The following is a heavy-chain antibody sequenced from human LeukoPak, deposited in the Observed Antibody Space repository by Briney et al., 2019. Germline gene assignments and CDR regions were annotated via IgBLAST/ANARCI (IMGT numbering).Heavy chain of an antibody. V-gene: IGHV4-39*07. CDR3: ASDPSPYCSSTSCSYYYYYYMDV. D-gene: IGHD2-2*01. Sequence: SETLSLTCTVSGGSISSSSYYWGWIRQPPWKGLEWIGSIYYSGSTYYNPSLKSRVTISVDTSKNQFSLKMSSVTAADTAVYYCASDPSPYCSSTSCSYYYYYYMDVWGKGTTVTVSS. CDR2: IYYSGST. CDR1: GGSISSSSYY. J-gene: IGHJ6*03.